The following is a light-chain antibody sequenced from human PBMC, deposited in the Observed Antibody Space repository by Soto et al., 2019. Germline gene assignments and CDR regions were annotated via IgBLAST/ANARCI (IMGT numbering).Light chain of an antibody. Sequence: EIVMTQSPATLSVSPGERATLSCRASQSVSSNLAWFQQRPGQTPRLLIYGVSTRATGVPARFSGSGSGTDFTLTISSLQSVDFAVYYCLQYNLWPRTFGQGTTVDIK. CDR1: QSVSSN. CDR2: GVS. V-gene: IGKV3-15*01. CDR3: LQYNLWPRT. J-gene: IGKJ1*01.